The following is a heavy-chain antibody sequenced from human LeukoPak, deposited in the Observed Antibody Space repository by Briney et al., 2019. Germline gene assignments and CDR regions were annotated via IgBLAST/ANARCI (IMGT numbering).Heavy chain of an antibody. CDR1: GFTFSNAW. CDR3: AVDHTRDGYYHTIDY. Sequence: PGGSLRLSCAASGFTFSNAWMSWVRQAPGKGLEWVGRIKSKTDGGTTDYTAPVKGRFTISRDDSKNTLYLQMNSLRAEDTAVYYCAVDHTRDGYYHTIDYWGQGTLVTVSS. CDR2: IKSKTDGGTT. V-gene: IGHV3-15*01. D-gene: IGHD5-24*01. J-gene: IGHJ4*02.